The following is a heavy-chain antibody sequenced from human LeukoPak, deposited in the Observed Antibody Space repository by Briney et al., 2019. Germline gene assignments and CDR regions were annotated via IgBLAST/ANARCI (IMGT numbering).Heavy chain of an antibody. CDR2: ISAYNGNT. V-gene: IGHV1-18*01. CDR3: ARFSLGAAAAGFDP. D-gene: IGHD6-13*01. Sequence: ASVKVSCKASGYTFTNYAISWVRQAPGQGLEWMGWISAYNGNTNYAQKLQGRVTMTTDTSTSTAYMELRSLRSDDTAVYYCARFSLGAAAAGFDPWGQGTPVTVSS. J-gene: IGHJ5*02. CDR1: GYTFTNYA.